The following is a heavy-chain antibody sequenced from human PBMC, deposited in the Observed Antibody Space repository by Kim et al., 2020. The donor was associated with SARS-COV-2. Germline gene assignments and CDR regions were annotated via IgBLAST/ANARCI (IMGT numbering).Heavy chain of an antibody. CDR3: ARSITMVNLVWFDP. CDR1: GGSIRSSSYY. D-gene: IGHD3-10*01. V-gene: IGHV4-39*01. J-gene: IGHJ5*02. CDR2: ISYSGSA. Sequence: SETLSLTCTVSGGSIRSSSYYWGWIRQPPGKGLEWIGSISYSGSAYCNPSLKSRVTTSVDMSKNQFSLKLSSVTAADTAVYYCARSITMVNLVWFDPWGQGTLVTVSS.